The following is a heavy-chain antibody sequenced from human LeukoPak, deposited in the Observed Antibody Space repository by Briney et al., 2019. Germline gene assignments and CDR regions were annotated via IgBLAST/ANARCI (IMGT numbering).Heavy chain of an antibody. V-gene: IGHV3-48*01. CDR2: ISSSSNTI. D-gene: IGHD6-13*01. CDR1: GFTFSSSS. J-gene: IGHJ4*02. Sequence: GGSLRLSCAASGFTFSSSSVNWVRQAPGKGLEWVSYISSSSNTIYYADSVKGRFTISRDNAKNSLYLQMNSLRAEDTAVYYCARDLVAAAGTTFDYWGQGTLVTVSS. CDR3: ARDLVAAAGTTFDY.